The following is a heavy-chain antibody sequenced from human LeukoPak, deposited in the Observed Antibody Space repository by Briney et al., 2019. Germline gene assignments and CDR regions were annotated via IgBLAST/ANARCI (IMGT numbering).Heavy chain of an antibody. D-gene: IGHD1-26*01. Sequence: ASVKVSCKASGYTFTGYYMHWVRQAPGQGLEWMGWINPNSGGTNYAQKFQGRVTMTRDTSIRTAYMELRRLRYDDTAVYYCARDSPSQNTIVGATSFDYWGQGTLVTVSS. CDR3: ARDSPSQNTIVGATSFDY. CDR1: GYTFTGYY. J-gene: IGHJ4*02. CDR2: INPNSGGT. V-gene: IGHV1-2*02.